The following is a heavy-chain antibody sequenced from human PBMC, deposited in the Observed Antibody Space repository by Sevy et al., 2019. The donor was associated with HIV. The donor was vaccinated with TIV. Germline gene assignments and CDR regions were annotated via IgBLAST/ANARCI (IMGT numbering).Heavy chain of an antibody. D-gene: IGHD7-27*01. CDR1: GFTFHGYA. J-gene: IGHJ4*02. Sequence: GGSLRLSCAASGFTFHGYAMHWVRQPPGKGLEWLAYISYDGRDISNADSVKGRFTISRDNSKNTLFLPMNSLRPDDTAVYYCARRDSNHHFLIDHWGLGVLVTVSS. V-gene: IGHV3-30*01. CDR3: ARRDSNHHFLIDH. CDR2: ISYDGRDI.